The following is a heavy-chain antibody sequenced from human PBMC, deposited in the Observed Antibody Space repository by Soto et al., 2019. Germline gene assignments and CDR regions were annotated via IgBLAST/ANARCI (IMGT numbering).Heavy chain of an antibody. J-gene: IGHJ5*02. CDR1: ADTFNSYS. D-gene: IGHD4-17*01. V-gene: IGHV1-69*01. CDR3: ARSLEGTTVTNWFDP. Sequence: QVQLVQSGAEVKKPGSSVKVSCKASADTFNSYSLSWLRQAPGQRLEWRGGITPVFGTADYAQSFEDRLTITAEDSTSTVYMELSSMRSDDPAVYYCARSLEGTTVTNWFDPWGQGALVTVSS. CDR2: ITPVFGTA.